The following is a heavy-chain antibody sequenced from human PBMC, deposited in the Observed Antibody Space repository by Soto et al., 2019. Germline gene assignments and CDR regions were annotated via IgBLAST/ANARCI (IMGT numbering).Heavy chain of an antibody. D-gene: IGHD6-13*01. Sequence: GASVKVSCKASGYTFTSYGISWVRQAPGQGLEWMGWISAYNGNTNYAQKLQGRVTMTTDTSTSTAYMELRSLRSDDTAVYYCARDPLIAAAGTWISLFDPWGQGTLVTVSS. CDR2: ISAYNGNT. CDR1: GYTFTSYG. CDR3: ARDPLIAAAGTWISLFDP. V-gene: IGHV1-18*01. J-gene: IGHJ5*02.